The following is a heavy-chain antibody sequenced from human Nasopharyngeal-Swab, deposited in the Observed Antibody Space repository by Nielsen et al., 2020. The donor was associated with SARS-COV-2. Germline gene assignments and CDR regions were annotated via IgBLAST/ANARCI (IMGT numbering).Heavy chain of an antibody. CDR2: ISYDGSNK. CDR1: GFTFSSYW. Sequence: GESLKISCAASGFTFSSYWMSWVRQAPGKGLEWVAVISYDGSNKYYADSVKGRFTISRDNSKNTLYLQMNSLRAEDTAVYYCASGSPINVVPAARHPRQFDYWGQGTLVTVSS. CDR3: ASGSPINVVPAARHPRQFDY. J-gene: IGHJ4*02. D-gene: IGHD2-2*01. V-gene: IGHV3-30-3*01.